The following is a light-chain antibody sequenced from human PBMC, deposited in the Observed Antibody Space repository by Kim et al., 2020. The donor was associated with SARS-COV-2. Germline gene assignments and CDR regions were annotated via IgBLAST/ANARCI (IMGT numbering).Light chain of an antibody. Sequence: KTVAIACTRSRGSIANTYVQWYQQRPGSSPTAVIYEDNQRPSGVPDRFSGSIDRSSNSASLTISGLKTEDEADYYCQSYDSNNQGVFGGGTKLTVL. J-gene: IGLJ3*02. V-gene: IGLV6-57*01. CDR2: EDN. CDR1: RGSIANTY. CDR3: QSYDSNNQGV.